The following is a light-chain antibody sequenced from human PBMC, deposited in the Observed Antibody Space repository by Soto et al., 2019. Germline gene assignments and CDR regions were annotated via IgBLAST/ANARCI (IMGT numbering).Light chain of an antibody. CDR2: SND. Sequence: QSVLTQPPSASGTPGQRVTISCSGSRSNIGSNTVNWYHQIPGTAPKLLIYSNDQRPSGVPDRFSGSKSGTSASLVISGLQSEDEADYYCAAWDDSLSGAVFGGGTQLTVL. CDR3: AAWDDSLSGAV. CDR1: RSNIGSNT. J-gene: IGLJ7*01. V-gene: IGLV1-44*01.